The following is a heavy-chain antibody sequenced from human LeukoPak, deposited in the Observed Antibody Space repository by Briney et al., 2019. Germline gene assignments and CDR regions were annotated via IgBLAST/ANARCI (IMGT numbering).Heavy chain of an antibody. Sequence: ASVKVSCKASGYTFTDYYMHWVRQAPGQGLEWLGWITPNSGGTNYAQKFQGRVTMTRDTSITTAYMELSRLRSDDTALYYCAKGAGDYEDCWGQGTLVTVSS. CDR2: ITPNSGGT. D-gene: IGHD4-17*01. J-gene: IGHJ4*02. V-gene: IGHV1-2*02. CDR3: AKGAGDYEDC. CDR1: GYTFTDYY.